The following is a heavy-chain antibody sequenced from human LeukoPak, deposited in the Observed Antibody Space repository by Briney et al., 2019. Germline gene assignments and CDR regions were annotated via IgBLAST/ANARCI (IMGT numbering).Heavy chain of an antibody. CDR3: ARLGHQTPKEGDAFDI. J-gene: IGHJ3*02. CDR2: IYYSGTT. V-gene: IGHV4-39*01. CDR1: GGSISSTNYF. Sequence: PSETLSLTCTVSGGSISSTNYFWGWIRQPPGKGLEWIGYIYYSGTTYYNPSLKSRVTISVDTSKNQFSLDLSSVTAADTAVYFCARLGHQTPKEGDAFDIWGQGTMVTVSS. D-gene: IGHD2-2*01.